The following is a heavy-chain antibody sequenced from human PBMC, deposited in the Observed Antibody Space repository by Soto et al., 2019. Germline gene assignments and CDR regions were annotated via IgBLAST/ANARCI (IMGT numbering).Heavy chain of an antibody. Sequence: EVQLLESGGGLVQPGGSLRLSCAASGFPFSGYAINWVRQAPGKGLEWVSIISGSGSSTNDADSVKGRFTISRDKARGTAYLQMSGLRAGYPAGYFCANSFYGDDDHRLLFDNWCQGTLVTVSS. D-gene: IGHD4-17*01. CDR1: GFPFSGYA. V-gene: IGHV3-23*01. CDR2: ISGSGSST. J-gene: IGHJ4*02. CDR3: ANSFYGDDDHRLLFDN.